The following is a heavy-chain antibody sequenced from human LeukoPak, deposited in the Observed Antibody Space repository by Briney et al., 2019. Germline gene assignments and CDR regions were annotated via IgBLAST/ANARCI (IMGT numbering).Heavy chain of an antibody. Sequence: GGSLTLSCAASGFTVISNLMTWVRQSPGRGLERLSSIYSGGATYYADSVKGRFTISRDNAKNSLYLQMNSLRAEDTAVYYCARGYCSGGSCYRHFDYWGQGTLVTVSS. D-gene: IGHD2-15*01. J-gene: IGHJ4*02. V-gene: IGHV3-53*01. CDR1: GFTVISNL. CDR3: ARGYCSGGSCYRHFDY. CDR2: IYSGGAT.